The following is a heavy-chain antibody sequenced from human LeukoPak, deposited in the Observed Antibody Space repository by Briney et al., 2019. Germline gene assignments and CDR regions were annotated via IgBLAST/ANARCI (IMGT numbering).Heavy chain of an antibody. CDR2: FDPEDGET. J-gene: IGHJ5*02. V-gene: IGHV1-24*01. CDR1: GYTLTELS. CDR3: AHIARYSSSPPGFDP. Sequence: ASVKVSCKASGYTLTELSMHWVRQAPGKGLEWMGGFDPEDGETIYAQKFQGRVTMTEDTSTDTAYMELSSLRSEDTAVYYCAHIARYSSSPPGFDPWGQGTLVTVSS. D-gene: IGHD6-13*01.